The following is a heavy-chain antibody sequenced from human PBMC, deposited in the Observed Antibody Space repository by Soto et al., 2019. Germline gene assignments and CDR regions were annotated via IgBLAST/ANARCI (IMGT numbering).Heavy chain of an antibody. CDR1: GGSFSGYY. Sequence: SETLSLTCAVYGGSFSGYYWSWIRQPPGKGLEWIGEINHSGSTNYNPSLKSRVTISVDTSKNQLSLKLSSVTAADTAVYYCARAGWSSSWYFDYWGQGTLVTVSS. CDR3: ARAGWSSSWYFDY. CDR2: INHSGST. V-gene: IGHV4-34*01. D-gene: IGHD6-13*01. J-gene: IGHJ4*02.